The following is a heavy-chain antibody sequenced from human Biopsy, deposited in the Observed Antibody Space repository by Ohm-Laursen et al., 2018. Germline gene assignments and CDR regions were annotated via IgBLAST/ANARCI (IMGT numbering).Heavy chain of an antibody. Sequence: TLSLTCAVYGESFNGYYWSWIRQTPGKGLEWIGEINHSGRTNYNPSLKSRVTISVDTSKNKFSLRVSSVTAADTAVYYCARDRDRRGWFDPWGQGTLVTVSS. CDR2: INHSGRT. D-gene: IGHD1-14*01. J-gene: IGHJ5*02. CDR1: GESFNGYY. CDR3: ARDRDRRGWFDP. V-gene: IGHV4-34*01.